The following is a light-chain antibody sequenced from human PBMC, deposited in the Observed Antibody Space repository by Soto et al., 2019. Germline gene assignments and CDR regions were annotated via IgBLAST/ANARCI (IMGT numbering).Light chain of an antibody. CDR2: GAS. V-gene: IGKV3-15*01. J-gene: IGKJ2*02. Sequence: EVVMTQSPATLSVSPGDRATLSCRASQSVSSDLAWHQQKPGHAPRLLIYGASTRATGIPARFNGSGSGTEFTLTISSLQSEDFAVYYWQHYNNWPCTFGQGTNLET. CDR3: QHYNNWPCT. CDR1: QSVSSD.